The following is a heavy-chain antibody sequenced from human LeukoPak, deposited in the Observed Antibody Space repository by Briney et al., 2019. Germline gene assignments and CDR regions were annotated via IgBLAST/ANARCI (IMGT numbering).Heavy chain of an antibody. Sequence: SETLSLTRAVYGGSFSGYYWSWIRQPPGKGLEWIGEINHSGSTNYNPSLKSRVTISVDTSKNQFSLKLSSVTAADTAVYYCARDTLTMVRGVIVWGQGTLVTVSS. CDR1: GGSFSGYY. CDR2: INHSGST. CDR3: ARDTLTMVRGVIV. J-gene: IGHJ4*02. V-gene: IGHV4-34*01. D-gene: IGHD3-10*01.